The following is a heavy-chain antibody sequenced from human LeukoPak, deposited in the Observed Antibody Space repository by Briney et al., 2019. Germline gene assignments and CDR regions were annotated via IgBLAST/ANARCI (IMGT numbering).Heavy chain of an antibody. CDR2: INSDGSNT. CDR1: GFTFSNKW. J-gene: IGHJ2*01. Sequence: PGGSLRLSCVGSGFTFSNKWMPWVRQAPGKGPEWVARINSDGSNTSYADSVKGRFTISRDNAKNTLYLQMNSLRAEDTAVYYCAAPYGGNWYFDLWGRGTLVTVSS. V-gene: IGHV3-74*01. D-gene: IGHD4-23*01. CDR3: AAPYGGNWYFDL.